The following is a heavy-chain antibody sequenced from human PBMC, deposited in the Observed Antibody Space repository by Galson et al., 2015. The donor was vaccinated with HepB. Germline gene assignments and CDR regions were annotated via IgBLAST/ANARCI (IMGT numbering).Heavy chain of an antibody. V-gene: IGHV1-18*01. J-gene: IGHJ4*02. CDR1: GYTFTNCG. CDR2: ISAYNGNT. D-gene: IGHD6-19*01. Sequence: SVKVSCKASGYTFTNCGIGWVRQAPGQGLEWMGWISAYNGNTDYAQKLQGRVTMTTDTSTSTAYMELRSLRSDDTAVYYCARGRYSSSPPDYWGQGTLVTVSS. CDR3: ARGRYSSSPPDY.